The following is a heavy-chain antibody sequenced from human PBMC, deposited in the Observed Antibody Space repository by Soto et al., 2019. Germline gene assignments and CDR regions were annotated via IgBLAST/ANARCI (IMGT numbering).Heavy chain of an antibody. CDR2: VSHDGRNT. J-gene: IGHJ4*02. Sequence: VQLVESGGGVVQPGRSLRLSCAASGFTFSDYAMHWVRQAPGKGLEWVAVVSHDGRNTHYADSVKGRFTISRDSPKNTVSLEMTSVRAEETGVYYCAKGGRQWLVTSGFNYWGQGALVTVSS. D-gene: IGHD6-19*01. CDR3: AKGGRQWLVTSGFNY. V-gene: IGHV3-30*18. CDR1: GFTFSDYA.